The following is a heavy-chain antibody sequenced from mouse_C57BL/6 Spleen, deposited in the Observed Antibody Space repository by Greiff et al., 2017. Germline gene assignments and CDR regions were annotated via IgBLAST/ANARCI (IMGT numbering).Heavy chain of an antibody. CDR1: GYTFTNYW. V-gene: IGHV1-63*01. J-gene: IGHJ2*01. Sequence: VKLMESGAELVRPGTSVKMSCKASGYTFTNYWIGWAKQRPGHGLEWIGDIYPGGGYTNYNEKFKGKATLTADKSSSTAYMQFSSLTSEDSAIYYCARGSNYYFDYWGQGTTLTVSS. CDR3: ARGSNYYFDY. CDR2: IYPGGGYT. D-gene: IGHD2-5*01.